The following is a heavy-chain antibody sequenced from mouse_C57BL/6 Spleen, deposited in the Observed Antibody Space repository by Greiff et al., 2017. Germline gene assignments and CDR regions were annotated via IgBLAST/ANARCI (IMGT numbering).Heavy chain of an antibody. CDR2: IDPETGGT. Sequence: HVQLQPSWAELVRPGASVTLSCKASGYTFTDYEMHWVKQTPVHGLEWIGAIDPETGGTAYNQKFKGKAILTADKSSSTAYIELRSLTSEDSAVYYCTRSTIAPRAWFAYWGQGTLVTVSA. CDR3: TRSTIAPRAWFAY. D-gene: IGHD2-12*01. CDR1: GYTFTDYE. J-gene: IGHJ3*01. V-gene: IGHV1-15*01.